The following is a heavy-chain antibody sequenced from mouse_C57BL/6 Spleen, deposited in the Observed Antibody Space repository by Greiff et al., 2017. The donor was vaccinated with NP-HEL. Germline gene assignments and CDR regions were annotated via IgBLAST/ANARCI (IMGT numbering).Heavy chain of an antibody. CDR2: ISDGGSYT. Sequence: EVQLQESGGGLVKPGGSLKLSCAASGFTFSSYAMSWVRQTPEKRLEWVATISDGGSYTYYPDNVKGRFTISRDNAKNNLYLQMSHLKSEDTAMYYCARDDYSNYGYFDVWGTGTTVTVSS. CDR1: GFTFSSYA. V-gene: IGHV5-4*01. D-gene: IGHD2-5*01. J-gene: IGHJ1*03. CDR3: ARDDYSNYGYFDV.